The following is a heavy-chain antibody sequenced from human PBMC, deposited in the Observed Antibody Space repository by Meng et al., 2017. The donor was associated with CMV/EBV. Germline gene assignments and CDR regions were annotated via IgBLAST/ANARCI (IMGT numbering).Heavy chain of an antibody. CDR2: IYYSGST. V-gene: IGHV4-39*01. CDR1: GGSISSSSYY. J-gene: IGHJ6*02. D-gene: IGHD6-6*01. Sequence: SETLSLTCTVSGGSISSSSYYWGWIRQPPGKGLEWIGSIYYSGSTYYNPSPKSRVTISVDTSKNQFSLKLSTVTAADTAVYYGARQGRIAARPSSHYGMDVWGQGTTVTVSS. CDR3: ARQGRIAARPSSHYGMDV.